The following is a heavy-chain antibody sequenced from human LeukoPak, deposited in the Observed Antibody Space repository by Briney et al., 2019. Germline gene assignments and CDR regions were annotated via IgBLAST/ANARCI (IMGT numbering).Heavy chain of an antibody. Sequence: SETLSLTCTVSGGSISSHYWSWIRQPPGKGLEWIGYIYYSGSTSYNPSLKSRVTISVDTSKNQFSLKLSSVTAADTAVYYCARESCTNGVCQVLFDYWGQGTLVTVSS. CDR2: IYYSGST. D-gene: IGHD2-8*01. CDR1: GGSISSHY. CDR3: ARESCTNGVCQVLFDY. J-gene: IGHJ4*02. V-gene: IGHV4-59*11.